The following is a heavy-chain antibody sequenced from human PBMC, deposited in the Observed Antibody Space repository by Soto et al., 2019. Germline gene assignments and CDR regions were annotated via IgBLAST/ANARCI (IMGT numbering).Heavy chain of an antibody. CDR1: GGTFSNYA. Sequence: SVKVSCKASGGTFSNYAISWERQAPGQGLEWMGGSIPIFNTANYAQKRQVRVTMTTDTSTSTAYMQLRSLISDDTAVYYCARPGYAGSSYGMDVWAQGTTVTVSS. D-gene: IGHD6-6*01. J-gene: IGHJ6*02. CDR3: ARPGYAGSSYGMDV. CDR2: SIPIFNTA. V-gene: IGHV1-69*05.